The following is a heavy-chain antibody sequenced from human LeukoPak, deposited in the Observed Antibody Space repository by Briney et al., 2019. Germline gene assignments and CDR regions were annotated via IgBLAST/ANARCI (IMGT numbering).Heavy chain of an antibody. D-gene: IGHD6-13*01. CDR1: GGTFSSYA. Sequence: GASVKVSCKASGGTFSSYAISWVRQAPGQGLEWMGGIIPIFGTANYAQKFQGRVTITTDESTSTAYMELSSLRSEDTAVYYCAKDRYSSSWHYLDYWGQGTLVTVSS. CDR2: IIPIFGTA. V-gene: IGHV1-69*05. J-gene: IGHJ4*02. CDR3: AKDRYSSSWHYLDY.